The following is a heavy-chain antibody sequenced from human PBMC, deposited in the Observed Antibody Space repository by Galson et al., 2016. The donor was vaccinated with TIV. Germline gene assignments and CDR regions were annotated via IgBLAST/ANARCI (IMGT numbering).Heavy chain of an antibody. CDR1: GGSVNTANYS. Sequence: ETLSLTCTVSGGSVNTANYSWSWVRQPPGKGLEWIGYRYYGGSTNYNPSLESRVTMSIDTSKNQFSLKLTSVTAADPAFYYCARVVVADYNDSSGWDIWFDPWGQGTLVTVSS. J-gene: IGHJ5*02. V-gene: IGHV4-61*01. D-gene: IGHD3-22*01. CDR2: RYYGGST. CDR3: ARVVVADYNDSSGWDIWFDP.